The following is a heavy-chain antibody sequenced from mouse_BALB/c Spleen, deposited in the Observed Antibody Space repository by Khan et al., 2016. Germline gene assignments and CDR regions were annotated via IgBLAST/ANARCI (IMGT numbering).Heavy chain of an antibody. CDR3: ARDGIPIWSHYYA. CDR2: INSNGGST. D-gene: IGHD1-1*02. J-gene: IGHJ4*01. V-gene: IGHV5-6-3*01. Sequence: EVELVESGGGLVQPGGSLKLSCAASGFTFSSYGMSWVHQTPDKRLELVATINSNGGSTYYPDSVKGRFTISRDNAKNTLYLQMSSLKSEDTAMYYCARDGIPIWSHYYA. CDR1: GFTFSSYG.